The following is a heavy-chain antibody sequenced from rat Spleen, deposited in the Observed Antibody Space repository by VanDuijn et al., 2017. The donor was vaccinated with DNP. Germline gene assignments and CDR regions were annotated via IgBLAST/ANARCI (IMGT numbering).Heavy chain of an antibody. CDR3: ARHVLPLRVWDY. CDR2: ISYDGGST. Sequence: EVQLVESGGGLVQPGRSLKLSCAASGFTFSDYYMAWIRQAPTKGLEWVAAISYDGGSTYYGDSVKGRFTISRDIAKNTLYLQMNSLRSEDMATYYCARHVLPLRVWDYWGQGVMVTVSS. J-gene: IGHJ2*01. CDR1: GFTFSDYY. V-gene: IGHV5-22*01. D-gene: IGHD1-4*01.